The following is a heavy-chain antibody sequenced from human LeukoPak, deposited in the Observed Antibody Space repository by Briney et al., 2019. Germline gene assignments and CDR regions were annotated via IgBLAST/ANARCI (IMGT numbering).Heavy chain of an antibody. Sequence: GGSLRLSCAASGFTFSTYAMSWVRLAPGKGLEWVSAISGSGGSTYSADSVKRRFTISRDNSKNTLYLQMNSLKAEDTAVYYCAKTRGWPYYFDYWGQGTLVTVSS. D-gene: IGHD6-19*01. CDR2: ISGSGGST. J-gene: IGHJ4*02. V-gene: IGHV3-23*01. CDR1: GFTFSTYA. CDR3: AKTRGWPYYFDY.